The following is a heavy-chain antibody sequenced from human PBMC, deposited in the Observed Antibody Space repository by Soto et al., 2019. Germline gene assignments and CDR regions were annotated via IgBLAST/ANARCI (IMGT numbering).Heavy chain of an antibody. Sequence: QVQLQESGPGLVKPSETLSLTCTVSGGSISSYYWSWIRQPPGKGLEWLGYIYYSGSTNYKPSLKSRVAIAADKSKNQLALKLSAVTDADTAVYYGPREIGVANFDYGGQGTLVTVSS. D-gene: IGHD3-22*01. CDR1: GGSISSYY. CDR3: PREIGVANFDY. V-gene: IGHV4-59*01. CDR2: IYYSGST. J-gene: IGHJ4*02.